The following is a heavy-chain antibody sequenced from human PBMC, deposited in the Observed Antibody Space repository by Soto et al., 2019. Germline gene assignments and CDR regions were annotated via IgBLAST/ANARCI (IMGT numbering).Heavy chain of an antibody. Sequence: QVQLVQSGAEVKKPGASVKVSCKASGYTFTSYDIKWVRQATGQGLEWMGWMNPTTGSIGFAQKFQGRVTMISNTSISAAYLVLSSLTSEDTAVYYCARGRLVAGTVDSWGQGTLVTVSS. D-gene: IGHD1-7*01. CDR1: GYTFTSYD. V-gene: IGHV1-8*01. CDR3: ARGRLVAGTVDS. CDR2: MNPTTGSI. J-gene: IGHJ4*02.